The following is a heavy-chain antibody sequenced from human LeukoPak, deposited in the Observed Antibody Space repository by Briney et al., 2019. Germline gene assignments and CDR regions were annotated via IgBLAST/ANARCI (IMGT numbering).Heavy chain of an antibody. CDR3: ARVVDHDYGDYYLDY. CDR1: GFTFSSYS. CDR2: ISTSSSTI. J-gene: IGHJ4*02. Sequence: GRSLRLSCAASGFTFSSYSMNWVRQAPGKGLEWVSYISTSSSTIYYADSVKGRFTISRDNAKNSLYLQMNSLRAEDTAVYYCARVVDHDYGDYYLDYWGQGTLVTVSS. D-gene: IGHD4-17*01. V-gene: IGHV3-48*01.